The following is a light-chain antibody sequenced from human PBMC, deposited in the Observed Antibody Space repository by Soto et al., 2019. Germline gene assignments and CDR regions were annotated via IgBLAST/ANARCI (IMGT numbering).Light chain of an antibody. Sequence: EIVLTQSPATLSLSPGERATLSCRASQSVSSSLAWYQQKPGQAPRLLIYDASNRATGIPARFSGSGSGTDFTLTISSLEPEDFAVYYCQERSNWLGTFGGGTKVEIK. CDR1: QSVSSS. J-gene: IGKJ4*01. CDR2: DAS. V-gene: IGKV3-11*01. CDR3: QERSNWLGT.